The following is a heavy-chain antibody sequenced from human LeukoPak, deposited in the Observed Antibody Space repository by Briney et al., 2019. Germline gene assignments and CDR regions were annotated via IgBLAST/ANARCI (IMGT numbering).Heavy chain of an antibody. D-gene: IGHD3-10*01. CDR2: INPNSGGT. CDR3: ARASLYGSEPYYYYGMDV. CDR1: GYTFTGYY. J-gene: IGHJ6*02. Sequence: GASVKVSCKASGYTFTGYYMHWVRQAPGQGLEWMGWINPNSGGTNYAQKFQGWVTMTRDTSISTAYMELSRLRSDDTAVYYCARASLYGSEPYYYYGMDVWGQGTTVTVSS. V-gene: IGHV1-2*04.